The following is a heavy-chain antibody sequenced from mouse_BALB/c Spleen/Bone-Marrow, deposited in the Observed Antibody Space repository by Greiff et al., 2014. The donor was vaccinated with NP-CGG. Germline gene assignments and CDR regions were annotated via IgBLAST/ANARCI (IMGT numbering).Heavy chain of an antibody. CDR2: IRNKANGYTT. CDR3: ARDYSGYFDF. V-gene: IGHV7-3*02. CDR1: GFTFTDYF. Sequence: EVQGVESGGGLVQPGGPLRLSCTTSGFTFTDYFMTWVRQPPGKALEWLGFIRNKANGYTTEYNPSVKGRFTISRDTSQGILYLQMNTLRAEDSAIYFCARDYSGYFDFWGQGTTLTVSS. D-gene: IGHD5-1*01. J-gene: IGHJ2*01.